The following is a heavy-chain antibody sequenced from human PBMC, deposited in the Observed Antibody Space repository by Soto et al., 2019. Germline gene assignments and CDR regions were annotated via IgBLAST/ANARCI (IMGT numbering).Heavy chain of an antibody. CDR3: ANNTRSCYGDCYAYYYYYCMDV. J-gene: IGHJ6*02. CDR1: GYTFTSYD. V-gene: IGHV1-8*01. D-gene: IGHD2-21*02. CDR2: MNPNSGNT. Sequence: ASVKVSCKASGYTFTSYDINWVRQATGQGLEWMGWMNPNSGNTGYAQKFQGRVTMTRNTSISTAYMELSSLRAEDTAVYYFANNTRSCYGDCYAYYYYYCMDVWGQGTTVTV.